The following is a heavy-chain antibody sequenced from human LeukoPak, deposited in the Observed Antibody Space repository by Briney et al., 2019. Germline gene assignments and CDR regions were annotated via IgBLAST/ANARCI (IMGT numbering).Heavy chain of an antibody. CDR1: GYTFTSYA. Sequence: ASVTVSCKASGYTFTSYAMHWVRQAPGQRLEWMGWINAGNGNTKYSQKFQGRVTITRDTSASTAYVELSSLRSEDTAVYYCAREMTYGGFFDYFDYWGQGTLVTVSS. J-gene: IGHJ4*02. D-gene: IGHD2-8*01. CDR3: AREMTYGGFFDYFDY. V-gene: IGHV1-3*01. CDR2: INAGNGNT.